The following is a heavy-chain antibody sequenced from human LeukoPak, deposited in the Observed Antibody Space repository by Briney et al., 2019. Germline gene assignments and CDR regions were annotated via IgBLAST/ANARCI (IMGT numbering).Heavy chain of an antibody. D-gene: IGHD5-12*01. CDR1: GXTFSSYA. CDR2: ISGGGGTT. Sequence: GGSLRLSCAASGXTFSSYAVNWVRQAPGKGLEWVSAISGGGGTTYYADSVKGRFTISRDNSKNTLFLQMNSLRAEDTAVYYCAKDREGLSSGYDLEYFDYWGQGTLVTVSS. V-gene: IGHV3-23*01. CDR3: AKDREGLSSGYDLEYFDY. J-gene: IGHJ4*02.